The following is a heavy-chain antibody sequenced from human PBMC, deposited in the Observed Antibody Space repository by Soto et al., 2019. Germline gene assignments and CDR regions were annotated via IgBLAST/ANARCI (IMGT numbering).Heavy chain of an antibody. CDR1: GFTFSGYA. J-gene: IGHJ5*02. Sequence: EEQLLESGGGLVQPGGSRRLSCVASGFTFSGYAMSWVRQAPGKGLEWVSTINGGADRTYYAESVKGRFTISRDNFKNALDLQMDSLRAEDTAIYYCARLQAIYGVLKNGIRFDPWGQGTLVTVSS. CDR3: ARLQAIYGVLKNGIRFDP. CDR2: INGGADRT. V-gene: IGHV3-23*01. D-gene: IGHD3-3*01.